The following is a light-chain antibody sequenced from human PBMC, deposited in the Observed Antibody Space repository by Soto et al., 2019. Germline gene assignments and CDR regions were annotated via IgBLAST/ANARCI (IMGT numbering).Light chain of an antibody. CDR1: QSVNSN. V-gene: IGKV3-15*01. J-gene: IGKJ5*01. CDR2: GAS. CDR3: QQYDSSLKIT. Sequence: EIMMTQSPVTLSVSPGERATLSCRASQSVNSNLVWYQQKPGQAPRLLIYGASTRATGIPDRFSGGGSGTDFTLTISRLEPEDFATYYCQQYDSSLKITFGQGTRLEIK.